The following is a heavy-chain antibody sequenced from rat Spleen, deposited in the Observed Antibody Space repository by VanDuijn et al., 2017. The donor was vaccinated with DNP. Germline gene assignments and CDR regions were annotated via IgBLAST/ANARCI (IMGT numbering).Heavy chain of an antibody. J-gene: IGHJ4*01. V-gene: IGHV2-27*01. D-gene: IGHD4-6*01. CDR1: GFSLTSYD. CDR2: IQNGGST. CDR3: ARERLGAMDA. Sequence: QVQLKESGPGLVQPSQTLSLTCPVSGFSLTSYDVHWVRQPPGKGLEWMGRIQNGGSTDYNSALKSRLSISRDTSKSQVFLKMNSVQTEDTAMYFCARERLGAMDAWGQGTSVTVSS.